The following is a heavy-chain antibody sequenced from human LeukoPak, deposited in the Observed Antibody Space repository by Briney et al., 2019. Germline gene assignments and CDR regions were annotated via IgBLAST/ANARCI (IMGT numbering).Heavy chain of an antibody. CDR3: ARDFSSTVGYSSSLDYYYYGMDV. Sequence: SVKVSCKASGGTFSSYAISWVRQAPGQGLEWMGGIIPIFGTANYAQKFQGKVTITADESTSTAYMELSSLRSEDTAVYYCARDFSSTVGYSSSLDYYYYGMDVWGQGTTVTVSS. CDR2: IIPIFGTA. CDR1: GGTFSSYA. V-gene: IGHV1-69*13. D-gene: IGHD6-6*01. J-gene: IGHJ6*02.